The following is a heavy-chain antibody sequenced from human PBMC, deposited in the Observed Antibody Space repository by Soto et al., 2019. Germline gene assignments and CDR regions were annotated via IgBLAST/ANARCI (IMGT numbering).Heavy chain of an antibody. CDR3: ARELRFGEDYYGMDV. Sequence: QVQLQESGPGLVKPSQTLSLTCTVSGGSISSGGYYWSWLRPHPGKGLEWVGYIYYSGSTYYNPSLKNRVTISVDTSKNQFSLKLSSVTAADKAVYYCARELRFGEDYYGMDVWGQGTTVTVSS. V-gene: IGHV4-31*03. CDR2: IYYSGST. CDR1: GGSISSGGYY. J-gene: IGHJ6*02. D-gene: IGHD3-10*01.